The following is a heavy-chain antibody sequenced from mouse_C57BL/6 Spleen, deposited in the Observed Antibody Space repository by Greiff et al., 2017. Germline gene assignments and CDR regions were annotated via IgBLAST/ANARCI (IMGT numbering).Heavy chain of an antibody. CDR3: ARGRLLRLDY. Sequence: EVKLVESGPELVKPGASVKIPCKASGYTFTDYNMDWVKQTHGKSLEWIGDINPNNGGNIYNQKFKGKAPLPVDKSSRTAYMELRSLTAEDTAGYYCARGRLLRLDYWGQGTTLTVSS. D-gene: IGHD2-3*01. J-gene: IGHJ2*01. V-gene: IGHV1-18*01. CDR2: INPNNGGN. CDR1: GYTFTDYN.